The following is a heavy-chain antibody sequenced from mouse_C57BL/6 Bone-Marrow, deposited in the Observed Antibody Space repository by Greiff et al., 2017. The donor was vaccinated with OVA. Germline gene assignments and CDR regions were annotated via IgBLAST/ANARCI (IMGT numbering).Heavy chain of an antibody. CDR1: GYSFTSYY. J-gene: IGHJ4*01. CDR3: AREDSSGYEGYAMDY. CDR2: IYPGSGNT. V-gene: IGHV1-66*01. Sequence: QVQLQQSGPELVKPGASVKISCKASGYSFTSYYIHWVKQRPGQGLEWIGWIYPGSGNTKYNEKFKGKATLTADTSSSTAYMQLSSLTSEDSAVYYCAREDSSGYEGYAMDYWGQGTSVTVSS. D-gene: IGHD3-2*02.